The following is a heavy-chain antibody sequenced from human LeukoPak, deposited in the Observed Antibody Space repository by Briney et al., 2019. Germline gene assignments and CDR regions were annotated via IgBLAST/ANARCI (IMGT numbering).Heavy chain of an antibody. CDR1: GFTFGSYA. CDR3: ASVVVVTAISFDY. D-gene: IGHD2-21*02. V-gene: IGHV3-30-3*01. Sequence: GSLRLSCAASGFTFGSYAMHWVRQAPGKGLEWVAVISYDGSNKYYADSVKGRFTISRDNSKNTLYLQMNSLRAEDTAVYYCASVVVVTAISFDYWGQGTLVTVSS. J-gene: IGHJ4*02. CDR2: ISYDGSNK.